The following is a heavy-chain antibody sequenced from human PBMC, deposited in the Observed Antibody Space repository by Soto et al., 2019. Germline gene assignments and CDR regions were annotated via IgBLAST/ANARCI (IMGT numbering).Heavy chain of an antibody. V-gene: IGHV3-30*04. CDR3: ARGYGSGSYSNYYFDY. D-gene: IGHD3-10*01. CDR1: GFTFSSYA. Sequence: GESLKISCAASGFTFSSYAMHWVRQAPGKGLEWVAVISYDGSNKYYADSVKGRFTISRDNSKNTLYLQMNSLRAEDTAVYYCARGYGSGSYSNYYFDYWGQGTLVTVSS. CDR2: ISYDGSNK. J-gene: IGHJ4*02.